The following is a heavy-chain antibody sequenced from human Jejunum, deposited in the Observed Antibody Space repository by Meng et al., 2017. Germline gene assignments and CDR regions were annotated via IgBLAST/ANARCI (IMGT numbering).Heavy chain of an antibody. CDR1: GFTFSSFS. J-gene: IGHJ4*02. V-gene: IGHV3-30-3*01. D-gene: IGHD3-3*01. CDR2: MSSYGSNE. Sequence: QVQLVESGGGVVQPGKSLRLSCAASGFTFSSFSMHWVRQVPGKGLEWVTTMSSYGSNEYYADSVKGRFTVPRDNSKNTLYLQMNSLRPEDTAMYYCARDRGRLRFLEWFFDYWGQGTLVTVSS. CDR3: ARDRGRLRFLEWFFDY.